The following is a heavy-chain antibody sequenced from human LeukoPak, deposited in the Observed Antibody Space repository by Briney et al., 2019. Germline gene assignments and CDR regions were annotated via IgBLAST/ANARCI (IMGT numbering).Heavy chain of an antibody. D-gene: IGHD3-22*01. CDR2: IIPIFGTA. J-gene: IGHJ4*02. V-gene: IGHV1-69*01. CDR3: AMSPSSGSFDY. CDR1: GGTFISYA. Sequence: GASVKVSCKASGGTFISYAISWVRQAPGQGLEGMGGIIPIFGTANYAQKFQGRVTITADESTSTAYMELSSLRSEDTAVYYCAMSPSSGSFDYWGQGTLVTVSS.